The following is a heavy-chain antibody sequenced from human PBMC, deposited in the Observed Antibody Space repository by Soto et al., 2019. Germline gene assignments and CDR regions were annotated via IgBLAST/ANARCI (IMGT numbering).Heavy chain of an antibody. J-gene: IGHJ4*02. D-gene: IGHD5-18*01. CDR2: IFYSGST. Sequence: SETLSLTCTVSGGSIRSYYWTWIRQPPGKGLEWLGYIFYSGSTFYNPSLTSRVTISIHTSKSQFSLQLTSVSAADTAVYYCARGAADTAMVDSWGQGTLVTVS. CDR3: ARGAADTAMVDS. CDR1: GGSIRSYY. V-gene: IGHV4-59*01.